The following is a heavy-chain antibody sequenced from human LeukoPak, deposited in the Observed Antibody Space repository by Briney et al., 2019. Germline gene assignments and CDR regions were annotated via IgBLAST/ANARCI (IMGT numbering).Heavy chain of an antibody. CDR2: INNSGRI. Sequence: PSETLSLTCAVYGGSFSNYYWSWIRQPPGKGLEWIGEINNSGRINYNPSLMSRVTVSVDTSKNQFSLRLTSVTATDTAVYYCARRWNYGRNYYIDVWGNGATVSVSS. CDR3: ARRWNYGRNYYIDV. D-gene: IGHD1-7*01. CDR1: GGSFSNYY. V-gene: IGHV4-34*01. J-gene: IGHJ6*03.